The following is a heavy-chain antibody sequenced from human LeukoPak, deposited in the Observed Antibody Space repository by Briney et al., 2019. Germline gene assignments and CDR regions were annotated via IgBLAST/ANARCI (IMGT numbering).Heavy chain of an antibody. CDR2: IDKKDKGYATAT. D-gene: IGHD1-26*01. J-gene: IGHJ5*02. CDR1: GFTFSGSA. V-gene: IGHV3-73*01. CDR3: TRDSGTYNWFDP. Sequence: PGGSLTLSCAASGFTFSGSAIHWVRQSSGKGREWVGQIDKKDKGYATATAYAASVKGRFTISRDDSINTAYLQMKSLKTEDTDLYYCTRDSGTYNWFDPWGQGTLVTVSS.